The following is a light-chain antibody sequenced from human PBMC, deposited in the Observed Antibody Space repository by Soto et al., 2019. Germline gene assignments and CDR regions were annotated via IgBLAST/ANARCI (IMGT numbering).Light chain of an antibody. CDR2: LAS. CDR1: RSILSSNGHNY. Sequence: DIVMTQSPLSLPVTPGEPASISCRSRRSILSSNGHNYLVWYVQRPGQSPQLLIYLASNPASGVPDMFSGSGSGSDFTRRISRVEAEDVGVYYCMQGLTAPPTFGGGTKVQIK. V-gene: IGKV2-28*01. J-gene: IGKJ4*01. CDR3: MQGLTAPPT.